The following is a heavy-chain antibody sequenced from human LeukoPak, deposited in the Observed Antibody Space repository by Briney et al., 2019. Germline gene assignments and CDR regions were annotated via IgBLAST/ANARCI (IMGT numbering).Heavy chain of an antibody. J-gene: IGHJ4*02. CDR2: IYLSAST. CDR3: SLSSTVTAYSFDC. V-gene: IGHV4-4*07. CDR1: GGSLRSYY. D-gene: IGHD4-17*01. Sequence: SETLSLTCTVSGGSLRSYYCSWIRQSAGKGLEWIGRIYLSASTNYNPSLESRVTMSVDTSKNQFSLRLRSVTAADTAIYHCSLSSTVTAYSFDCWGPGTQVTVSS.